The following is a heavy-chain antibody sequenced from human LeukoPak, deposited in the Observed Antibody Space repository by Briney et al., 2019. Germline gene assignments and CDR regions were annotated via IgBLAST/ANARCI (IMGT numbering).Heavy chain of an antibody. D-gene: IGHD2-2*03. V-gene: IGHV1-69*05. CDR3: ARGVDIVVVPAANVPNYYFDY. Sequence: ASVKVSCKASGGTFSSYAISWVRQAPGQGLEWMGRIIPIFGTANYAQKFQGRVTITTDESTSTAYMELRSLRSDDTAVYYCARGVDIVVVPAANVPNYYFDYWGQGTLVTVSS. CDR2: IIPIFGTA. CDR1: GGTFSSYA. J-gene: IGHJ4*02.